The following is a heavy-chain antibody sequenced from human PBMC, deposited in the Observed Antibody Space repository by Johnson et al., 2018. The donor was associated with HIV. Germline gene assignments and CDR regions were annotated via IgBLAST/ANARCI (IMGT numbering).Heavy chain of an antibody. V-gene: IGHV3-30*04. CDR3: AKDLRVFDWFNAYDAFDI. D-gene: IGHD3-9*01. CDR1: GFTFSSYA. CDR2: ISFDGSKK. J-gene: IGHJ3*02. Sequence: QVQLVESGGGLVQPGGSLRLSCAASGFTFSSYAMHWVRQAPGKGLEWVAVISFDGSKKYYADSVKGRFTISRDNSKNTLYLQMNSLRADDTAVYYCAKDLRVFDWFNAYDAFDIWGQGTMVTVSS.